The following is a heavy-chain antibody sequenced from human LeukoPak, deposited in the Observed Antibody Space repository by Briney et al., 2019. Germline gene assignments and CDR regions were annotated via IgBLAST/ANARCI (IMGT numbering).Heavy chain of an antibody. J-gene: IGHJ4*02. V-gene: IGHV1-2*02. Sequence: ASVKVSCKASGYTFTGFCIHWVRQAPGQGLEWMGWLNPNSGGTNYAQNFQGRVTMTRDTSTSTVYMELSSLRSEDTAVYYCARDLQDYETFGYWGQGTLVTVSS. CDR1: GYTFTGFC. CDR2: LNPNSGGT. D-gene: IGHD4-17*01. CDR3: ARDLQDYETFGY.